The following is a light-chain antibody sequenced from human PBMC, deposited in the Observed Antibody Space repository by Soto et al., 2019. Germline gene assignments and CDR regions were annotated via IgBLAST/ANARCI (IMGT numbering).Light chain of an antibody. CDR3: QQRNYWQVT. CDR2: DVS. Sequence: CTQSPGPLSLSPGDRATLSCRASQSVSSSYLAWYQQKPGQAPRLLIYDVSNRATGIPARFSGSGSGTDFTLTIRSLEPEDFAIYYCQQRNYWQVTFGQGTRVDIK. J-gene: IGKJ5*01. CDR1: QSVSSSY. V-gene: IGKV3D-20*02.